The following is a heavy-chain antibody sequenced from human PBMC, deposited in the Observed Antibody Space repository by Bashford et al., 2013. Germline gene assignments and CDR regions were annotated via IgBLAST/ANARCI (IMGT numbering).Heavy chain of an antibody. CDR2: MGPNSGAT. Sequence: ASVKVSCKASGYTFTIYDIIWVRQATGQGLEWMGWMGPNSGATKYAEMFQGRVTMTRDTSISTAYMELSSLRSDDTAVYFCARDGPVVGVWNAFDVVGPRDSGHRLL. V-gene: IGHV1-2*02. CDR3: ARDGPVVGVWNAFDV. J-gene: IGHJ3*01. D-gene: IGHD1-26*01. CDR1: GYTFTIYD.